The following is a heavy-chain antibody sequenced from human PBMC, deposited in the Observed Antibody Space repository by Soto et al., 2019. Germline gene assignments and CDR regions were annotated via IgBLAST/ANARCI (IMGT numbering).Heavy chain of an antibody. CDR3: ARVMSIAAYTFDY. D-gene: IGHD6-13*01. CDR2: INHSGST. CDR1: GGSFSGYY. V-gene: IGHV4-34*01. J-gene: IGHJ4*02. Sequence: QVQLQQWGAGLLKPSETLSLTCAVYGGSFSGYYWSWIRQPPGKGLEWIGEINHSGSTNYNPSLKSRVTISVDTSKIQFSLKLSSVTAADTAVYYCARVMSIAAYTFDYWGQGNLVTVSS.